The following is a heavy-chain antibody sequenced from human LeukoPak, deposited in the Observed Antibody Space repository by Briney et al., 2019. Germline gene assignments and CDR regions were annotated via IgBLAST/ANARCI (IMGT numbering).Heavy chain of an antibody. J-gene: IGHJ4*02. D-gene: IGHD5-18*01. V-gene: IGHV3-48*03. CDR1: GLTFSSYE. CDR2: ISSSGSTI. Sequence: GGSLRLSCAASGLTFSSYEMNWVRQAPGKGLEWVSYISSSGSTIYYADSVKGRFTISRDNAKNSLYLQMNSLRAEDTAVYYCARETRGYSHGYEDLGIDYWGQGTLVTVSS. CDR3: ARETRGYSHGYEDLGIDY.